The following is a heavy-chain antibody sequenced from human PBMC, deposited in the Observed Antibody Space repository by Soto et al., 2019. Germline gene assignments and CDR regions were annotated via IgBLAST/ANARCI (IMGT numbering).Heavy chain of an antibody. CDR1: GGTFSSYA. CDR2: IIPIFGTA. Sequence: QVQLVQSGAELKKPGSSVKVSCKASGGTFSSYAISWVRQAPGQGLEWMGGIIPIFGTANYAQKLQDRVTITADESTSPAYMELSSLRSEDTAVYYCARPKAGDSSWGMDVWGQGTTVTVSS. CDR3: ARPKAGDSSWGMDV. D-gene: IGHD4-17*01. V-gene: IGHV1-69*01. J-gene: IGHJ6*02.